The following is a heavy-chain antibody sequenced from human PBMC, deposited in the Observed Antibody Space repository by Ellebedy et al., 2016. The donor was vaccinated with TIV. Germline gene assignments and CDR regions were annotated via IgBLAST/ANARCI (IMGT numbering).Heavy chain of an antibody. CDR2: IWSDGNNR. J-gene: IGHJ4*02. Sequence: GESLKISXVGTRFIFSNYGMHWVRQAPGKGLEWVAVIWSDGNNRYYGDSMEGRFTISRDNSKNTLYLQMNSLRADDTAVYYCARGAYFTVTDNSLIDYWGQGTLVTVSS. CDR3: ARGAYFTVTDNSLIDY. V-gene: IGHV3-33*01. D-gene: IGHD2-21*01. CDR1: RFIFSNYG.